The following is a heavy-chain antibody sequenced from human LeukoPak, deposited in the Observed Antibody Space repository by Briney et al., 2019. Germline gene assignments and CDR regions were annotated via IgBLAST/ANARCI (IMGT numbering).Heavy chain of an antibody. V-gene: IGHV4-39*01. CDR1: GGSISSSSYY. CDR3: AALKGPGRYYFDY. J-gene: IGHJ4*02. CDR2: IYYSGST. D-gene: IGHD3-10*01. Sequence: SETLSLTCTVSGGSISSSSYYWGWIRQPPGKGLEWIGSIYYSGSTYYNPSLKSRVTISVDTCKNQFSLKLSSVTAADTAVYYCAALKGPGRYYFDYWGQGTLVTVSS.